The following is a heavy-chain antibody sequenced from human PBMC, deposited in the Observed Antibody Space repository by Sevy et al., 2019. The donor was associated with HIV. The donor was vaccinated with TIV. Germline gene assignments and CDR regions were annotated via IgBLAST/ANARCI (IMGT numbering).Heavy chain of an antibody. V-gene: IGHV1-24*01. CDR1: RYTLSEVS. CDR2: FVPEDGEI. J-gene: IGHJ4*02. Sequence: ASVKVSCKVPRYTLSEVSMHWVRQAPGKGLEWMGGFVPEDGEIVYAQKFQGRVTVAEDTLTDTAYLEVTKLRSEDTATYFCGIGDTPRLTGSGTRLKDQSLNYFEFWGQGTLVTVSS. D-gene: IGHD2-2*01. CDR3: GIGDTPRLTGSGTRLKDQSLNYFEF.